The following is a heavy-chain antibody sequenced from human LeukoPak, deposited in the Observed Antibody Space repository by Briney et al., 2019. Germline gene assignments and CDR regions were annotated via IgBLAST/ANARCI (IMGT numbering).Heavy chain of an antibody. CDR2: ISGSGGST. CDR3: AKNPYYYGSPPTDY. CDR1: GFTFSSYA. V-gene: IGHV3-23*01. Sequence: GGSLRLSCAASGFTFSSYAMSWVRQAPGKGLEWVSAISGSGGSTYYADSVKGRFTISRDNPKNTLYLQMNSLRAADTAVYYCAKNPYYYGSPPTDYWGQGTLVTVSS. D-gene: IGHD3-10*01. J-gene: IGHJ4*02.